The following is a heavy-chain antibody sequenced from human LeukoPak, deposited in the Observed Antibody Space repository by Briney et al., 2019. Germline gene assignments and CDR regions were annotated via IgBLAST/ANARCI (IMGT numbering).Heavy chain of an antibody. Sequence: ASVKVSCKASGYTFTSYDISWVRQAPGQGLEWMGWISAYNGNTNYAQKLQGRVTVTTDTSTSTAYMELRSLRSDDTAVYYCAGDRGRVTIFSFDYWGQGTLVTVSS. J-gene: IGHJ4*02. CDR3: AGDRGRVTIFSFDY. CDR2: ISAYNGNT. CDR1: GYTFTSYD. V-gene: IGHV1-18*01. D-gene: IGHD3-9*01.